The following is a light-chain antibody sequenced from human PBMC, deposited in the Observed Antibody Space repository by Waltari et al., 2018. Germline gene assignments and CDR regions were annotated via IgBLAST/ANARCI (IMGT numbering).Light chain of an antibody. CDR1: QLVDKY. CDR2: HDK. CDR3: QTWANYSVF. J-gene: IGLJ2*01. Sequence: SYDLIQPPSVSVSPGQTVSITCSGDQLVDKYTSWSQQKPGQSPVLVIYHDKKRPSGIPERFSGSNSGNTVTLTISGTQTLDEADYYCQTWANYSVFFGGGTKLTVL. V-gene: IGLV3-1*01.